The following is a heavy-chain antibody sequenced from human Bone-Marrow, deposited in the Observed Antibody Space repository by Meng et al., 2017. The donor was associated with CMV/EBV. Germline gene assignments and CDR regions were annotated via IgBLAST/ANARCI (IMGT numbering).Heavy chain of an antibody. CDR3: ATVTGSD. Sequence: GESLKISCAASGFTFSNAWMSWVRQAPGKGLEWVSSISGSGRYKFYADSLKGRFTISRDNAKNSLFLQMSSLRAEDTALYYCATVTGSDWGQGTLVAVSS. V-gene: IGHV3-21*01. J-gene: IGHJ4*02. CDR1: GFTFSNAW. D-gene: IGHD3-16*01. CDR2: ISGSGRYK.